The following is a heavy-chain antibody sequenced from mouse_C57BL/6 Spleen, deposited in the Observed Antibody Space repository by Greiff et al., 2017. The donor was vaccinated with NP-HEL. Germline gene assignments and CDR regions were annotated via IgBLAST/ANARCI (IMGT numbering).Heavy chain of an antibody. CDR3: ASTYYGSSEDY. D-gene: IGHD1-1*01. CDR2: IYPGSGST. CDR1: GYTFTSYW. V-gene: IGHV1-55*01. J-gene: IGHJ2*01. Sequence: QVQLQQPGAELVKPGASVKMSCKASGYTFTSYWITWVKQRPGQGLEWIGDIYPGSGSTNYNEKFKSKATLTVDTSSSTAYMQLSSLTSRDSAVYYCASTYYGSSEDYWGQGTTLTVSS.